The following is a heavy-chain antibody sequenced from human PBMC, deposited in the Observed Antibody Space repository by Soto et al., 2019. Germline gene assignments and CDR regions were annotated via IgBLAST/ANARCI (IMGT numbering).Heavy chain of an antibody. CDR2: IWYDGSNK. Sequence: QVQLVESGGGVVQPGRSLRLSCAASGFTFSSYGMHWVRQAPGKGLEWVAVIWYDGSNKYYADSVKGRFTISRDNSKNTLYLQMNSLRAEDTAVYYCARDRGGCSFNAFDIWGQGTMVTVSS. CDR1: GFTFSSYG. CDR3: ARDRGGCSFNAFDI. D-gene: IGHD2-15*01. V-gene: IGHV3-33*01. J-gene: IGHJ3*02.